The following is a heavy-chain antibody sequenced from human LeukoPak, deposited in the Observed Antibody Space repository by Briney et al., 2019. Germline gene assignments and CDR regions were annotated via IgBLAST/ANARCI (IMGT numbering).Heavy chain of an antibody. V-gene: IGHV4-34*01. Sequence: SETLSLTCAVYGGSFSGYYWSWIRQPPGKGLEWIGEINHSGSTNYNPSLKSRVTISVDTSKNQFSLKLSSVTAADTAVYYCAREAAAVWFGSDVWGKGTTVTVSS. J-gene: IGHJ6*04. D-gene: IGHD3-10*01. CDR3: AREAAAVWFGSDV. CDR1: GGSFSGYY. CDR2: INHSGST.